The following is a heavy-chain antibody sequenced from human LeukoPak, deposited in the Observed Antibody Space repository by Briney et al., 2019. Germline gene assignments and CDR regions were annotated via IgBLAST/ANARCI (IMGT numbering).Heavy chain of an antibody. CDR1: SGSISSYY. J-gene: IGHJ4*02. V-gene: IGHV4-4*07. CDR3: AREAYYGSGSRAGHFDY. Sequence: SETLSLTCTVSSGSISSYYWSWIRQPPGKGLEWIGRIYTSGSTNYNPSLKSRVTMSVDTSKNQFSLKLSSVTAADTAVYYCAREAYYGSGSRAGHFDYWGQGTLVTVSS. D-gene: IGHD3-10*01. CDR2: IYTSGST.